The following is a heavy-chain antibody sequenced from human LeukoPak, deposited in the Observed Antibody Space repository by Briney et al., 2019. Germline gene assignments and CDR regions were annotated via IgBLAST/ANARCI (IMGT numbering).Heavy chain of an antibody. CDR3: AKESGKFDY. CDR2: IGADGGST. CDR1: GLNFDDSA. V-gene: IGHV3-43*02. J-gene: IGHJ4*02. Sequence: GGSLRLSCVASGLNFDDSAMHWVRQAPGKGLEWVSLIGADGGSTFSADSVKGRFSISRDNSKNSLYLQMNSLRSEDTAMYYCAKESGKFDYWGQGTLVAVSS.